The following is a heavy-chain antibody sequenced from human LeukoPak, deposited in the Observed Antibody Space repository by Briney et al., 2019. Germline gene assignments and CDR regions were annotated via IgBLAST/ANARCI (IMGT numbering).Heavy chain of an antibody. CDR2: IIPIFGTA. Sequence: GASVKVSCKASGGTFSSFAISWVRQAPGQGLEWMGGIIPIFGTANYAQKFQGRVTITADKSTSTAYMELSSLRSEDTAVYYCAILRRGTVVVFDYWGQGTLVTVSS. V-gene: IGHV1-69*06. D-gene: IGHD1-1*01. CDR3: AILRRGTVVVFDY. CDR1: GGTFSSFA. J-gene: IGHJ4*02.